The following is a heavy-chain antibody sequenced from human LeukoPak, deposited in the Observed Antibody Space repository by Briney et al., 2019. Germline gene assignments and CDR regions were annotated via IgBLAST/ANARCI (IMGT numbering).Heavy chain of an antibody. CDR1: GYTFTGYY. CDR2: ISAHNGNT. V-gene: IGHV1-18*04. Sequence: AASVKVSCKASGYTFTGYYMHWVRQAPGQGLEWMGWISAHNGNTNYAQKLQGRVTMTTDTSTTTAYMEMRSLRSDDTAVYYCARLAYGASYIDYWGQGTLVTVSS. J-gene: IGHJ4*02. CDR3: ARLAYGASYIDY. D-gene: IGHD4-17*01.